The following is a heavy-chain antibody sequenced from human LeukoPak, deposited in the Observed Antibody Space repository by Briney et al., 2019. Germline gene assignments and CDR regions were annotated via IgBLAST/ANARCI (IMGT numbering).Heavy chain of an antibody. J-gene: IGHJ4*02. V-gene: IGHV3-11*01. D-gene: IGHD6-19*01. Sequence: PGGSLRLSCVASGFTFSDYYMSWIRQAPGKGLEWVSYISSTDNTIYYADSVRGRFTISRDNAKNSLYLQMNSLRAVDTALYYCARTRGYSSGPDSDYWGQGTLVTVSS. CDR2: ISSTDNTI. CDR1: GFTFSDYY. CDR3: ARTRGYSSGPDSDY.